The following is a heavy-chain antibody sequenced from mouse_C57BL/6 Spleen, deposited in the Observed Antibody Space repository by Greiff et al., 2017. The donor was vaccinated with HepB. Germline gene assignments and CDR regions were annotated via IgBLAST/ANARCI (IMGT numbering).Heavy chain of an antibody. D-gene: IGHD2-12*01. V-gene: IGHV1-82*01. J-gene: IGHJ4*01. Sequence: VQLQQSGPELVKPGASVKISCKASGYAFSSSWMNWVKQRPGKGLEWIGRIYPGDGDTNYNGKFKGKATLTADKSSSTAYMQLSSLTSEDSAVYFCARSPPIRGYAMDYWVQGTSVTVSS. CDR2: IYPGDGDT. CDR3: ARSPPIRGYAMDY. CDR1: GYAFSSSW.